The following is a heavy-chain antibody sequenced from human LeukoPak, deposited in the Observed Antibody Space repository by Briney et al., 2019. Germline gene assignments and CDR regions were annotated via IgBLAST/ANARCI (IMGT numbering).Heavy chain of an antibody. V-gene: IGHV3-74*01. Sequence: GGSLRLSCAAAGFTFSNYWMHWVRQAPGKGLVWVSRIKSDGRTNYADSVKGRFTISRDNAKNTVSLQMNSLRAEDTGVYFCARAPSEIGGYYPEYFRHWGQGTLVTVSS. CDR1: GFTFSNYW. J-gene: IGHJ1*01. CDR2: IKSDGRT. D-gene: IGHD3-22*01. CDR3: ARAPSEIGGYYPEYFRH.